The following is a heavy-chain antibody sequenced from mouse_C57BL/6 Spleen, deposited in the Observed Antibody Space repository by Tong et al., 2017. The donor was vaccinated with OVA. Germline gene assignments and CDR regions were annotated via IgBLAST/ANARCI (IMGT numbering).Heavy chain of an antibody. D-gene: IGHD2-3*01. CDR1: GYSITSGYY. J-gene: IGHJ1*03. CDR3: ARDRLYDGYPVWYFDV. Sequence: EVQLQESGPGLVKSSQSLSLTCSVTGYSITSGYYWNWIRQFPGNQLEWMGYISYDGSNNYNPSLKNRISITRDTSKNQFFLKLNSVTTEDTATYYCARDRLYDGYPVWYFDVWGTGTTVTVSS. CDR2: ISYDGSN. V-gene: IGHV3-6*01.